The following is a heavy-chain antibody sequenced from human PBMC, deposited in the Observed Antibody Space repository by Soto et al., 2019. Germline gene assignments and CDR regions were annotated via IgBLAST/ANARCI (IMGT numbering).Heavy chain of an antibody. D-gene: IGHD3-3*01. V-gene: IGHV2-70*01. Sequence: GFGATRRKAEQSVALTCTFSGFSLSCIGKCVSWIRQPPGKALEWLALIDWDGDEYYSTSLETRLTISKDTSKNQVVLTMSNMDPVDTATYYCARSITRSGFFNWFDSWGQGTLVTVSS. J-gene: IGHJ5*01. CDR3: ARSITRSGFFNWFDS. CDR1: GFSLSCIGKC. CDR2: IDWDGDE.